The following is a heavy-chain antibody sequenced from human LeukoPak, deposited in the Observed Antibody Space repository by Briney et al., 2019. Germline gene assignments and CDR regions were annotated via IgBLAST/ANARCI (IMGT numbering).Heavy chain of an antibody. V-gene: IGHV3-30*02. J-gene: IGHJ4*02. CDR3: AKDRLTNLNVGNLGYCSGGSCYSGFFDY. Sequence: GGSLRLSCAASGFTFSSYGMHWVRQAPGKGLEWVAFIRYDGSNKYYADSVKGRFTISRDNSKNTLYLQMNSLRAEDTAVYYCAKDRLTNLNVGNLGYCSGGSCYSGFFDYWGQGTLVTVSS. CDR2: IRYDGSNK. CDR1: GFTFSSYG. D-gene: IGHD2-15*01.